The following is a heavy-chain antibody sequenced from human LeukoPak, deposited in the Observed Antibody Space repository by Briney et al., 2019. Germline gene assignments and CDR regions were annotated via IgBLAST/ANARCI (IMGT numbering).Heavy chain of an antibody. CDR1: SGSITNYY. D-gene: IGHD2-2*01. CDR2: IYYSGNT. J-gene: IGHJ6*03. CDR3: ARAVAFHCSSTSCYYYYYMDV. V-gene: IGHV4-59*01. Sequence: SETLSLTCTVSSGSITNYYWSWIRQPPGKGLEWIGFIYYSGNTNYNPSLKSRVTISVDTSKNQFSLKLSSMTAADTAVYYCARAVAFHCSSTSCYYYYYMDVWGKGTTVTISS.